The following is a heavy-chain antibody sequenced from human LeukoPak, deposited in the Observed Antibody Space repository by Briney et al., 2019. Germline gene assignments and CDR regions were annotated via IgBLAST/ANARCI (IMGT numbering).Heavy chain of an antibody. V-gene: IGHV3-7*01. D-gene: IGHD6-13*01. CDR1: GFTFSSHW. CDR2: IKEDGSVK. Sequence: PGGSLRLSCTASGFTFSSHWMTWVRQPPGKGLEWVANIKEDGSVKYYVDSVKGRFTISRDNAQNSLYLQMSSLRAEDSAVYCCARGRIATAGYDYWGQGTLVTVSS. J-gene: IGHJ4*02. CDR3: ARGRIATAGYDY.